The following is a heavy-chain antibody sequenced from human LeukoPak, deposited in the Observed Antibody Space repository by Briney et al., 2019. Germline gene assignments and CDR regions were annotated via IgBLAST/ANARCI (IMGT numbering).Heavy chain of an antibody. D-gene: IGHD3-10*01. J-gene: IGHJ4*02. V-gene: IGHV4-59*01. CDR3: AREVRLGELLFDY. Sequence: SETLSLTCTVSGGSISSYYWIWIRQPPGKGLEWIGYIYYSGSTNYNPSLKSRVTISVDTSKNQFSLKLSSVTAADTAVYYCAREVRLGELLFDYWGQGTLVTVSS. CDR1: GGSISSYY. CDR2: IYYSGST.